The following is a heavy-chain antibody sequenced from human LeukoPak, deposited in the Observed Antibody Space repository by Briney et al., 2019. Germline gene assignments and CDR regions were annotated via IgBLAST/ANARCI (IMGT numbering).Heavy chain of an antibody. CDR3: ARHFNWVNDY. CDR2: INPKSGGT. J-gene: IGHJ4*02. D-gene: IGHD1-1*01. CDR1: GYTFTDYY. V-gene: IGHV1-2*02. Sequence: GTSVKVSCKASGYTFTDYYMHWVRQVPGQGLEWMGWINPKSGGTKYAQKFQGRVTMTRDTSISTAYMDLSRLTSDDTAVYFCARHFNWVNDYWGQGTLVTVSS.